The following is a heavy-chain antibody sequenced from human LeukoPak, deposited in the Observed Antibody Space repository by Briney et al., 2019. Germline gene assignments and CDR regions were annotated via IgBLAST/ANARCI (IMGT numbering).Heavy chain of an antibody. CDR1: GGSICSYY. V-gene: IGHV4-59*08. Sequence: PSETLSLTCTVSGGSICSYYWSWIRQPPGKGLEWIGYIYYSGSTNYNPSLKSRVTISVDTSKNQFSLKLSSVTAADTAVYYCARRVVVVPAASYYYYYYYMDVWGKGTTVTVSS. CDR3: ARRVVVVPAASYYYYYYYMDV. CDR2: IYYSGST. D-gene: IGHD2-2*01. J-gene: IGHJ6*03.